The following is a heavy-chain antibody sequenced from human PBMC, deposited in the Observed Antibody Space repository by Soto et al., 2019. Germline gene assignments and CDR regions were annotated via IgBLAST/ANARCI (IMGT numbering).Heavy chain of an antibody. Sequence: QVQLVQSGAEVKKPGSSVKVSCKASGGTFSSYAISWVRQAPGQGLEWMGGIIPIFGTANYAQKFQGRVTITADESTMTAYMELTSLRSEETAVYYCAGGWELFCISTSCYTAGYYGMDVWGQGTTVTVSS. CDR3: AGGWELFCISTSCYTAGYYGMDV. J-gene: IGHJ6*02. CDR1: GGTFSSYA. CDR2: IIPIFGTA. D-gene: IGHD2-2*02. V-gene: IGHV1-69*12.